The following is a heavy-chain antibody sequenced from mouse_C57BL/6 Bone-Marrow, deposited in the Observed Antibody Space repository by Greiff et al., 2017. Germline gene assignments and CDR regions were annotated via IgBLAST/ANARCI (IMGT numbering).Heavy chain of an antibody. CDR2: ISNGGGST. CDR1: GFTFSDYY. CDR3: ARHLYAMDD. V-gene: IGHV5-12*01. Sequence: DVKLQESGGGLVQPGGSLKLSCAASGFTFSDYYMYWVRQTPEKRLEWVAYISNGGGSTYYPDTVKGRFTISRDNAKNTLYLQMSRLKSEDTAMYYCARHLYAMDDWGQGTSVTVSS. J-gene: IGHJ4*01.